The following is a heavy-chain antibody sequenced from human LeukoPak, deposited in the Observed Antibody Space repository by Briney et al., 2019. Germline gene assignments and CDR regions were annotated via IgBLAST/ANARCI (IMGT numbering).Heavy chain of an antibody. CDR3: ARENYYGSGSYYSSYPDLDY. CDR2: IWYDGSTK. J-gene: IGHJ4*02. Sequence: GGSLRLSCAASGFTFSSYGMRWVRQAPGKGLEWVAVIWYDGSTKYYADSVKGRSTISRDNSMNTLYLQMNSLRAEDTAVYYCARENYYGSGSYYSSYPDLDYWGQGTLVTVSS. D-gene: IGHD3-10*01. V-gene: IGHV3-33*01. CDR1: GFTFSSYG.